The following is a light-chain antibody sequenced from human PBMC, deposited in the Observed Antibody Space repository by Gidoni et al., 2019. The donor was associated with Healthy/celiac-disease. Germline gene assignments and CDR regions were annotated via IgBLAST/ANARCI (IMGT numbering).Light chain of an antibody. V-gene: IGKV1-5*01. Sequence: IQMSQSPSILSASVGDRVTITCRASQSISSWLAWYQQKPGKAPKLLIYDASSLESEVTARFSGSGSGKEFTLTISSLQPDDFTTYYCQQYNSYTTFGQGTKVEIK. CDR3: QQYNSYTT. CDR1: QSISSW. J-gene: IGKJ1*01. CDR2: DAS.